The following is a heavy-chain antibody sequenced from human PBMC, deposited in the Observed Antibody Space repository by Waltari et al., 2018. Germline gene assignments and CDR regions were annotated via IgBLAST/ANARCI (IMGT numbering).Heavy chain of an antibody. J-gene: IGHJ5*02. D-gene: IGHD6-13*01. CDR2: ISYDGSNK. Sequence: QVQLVESGGGVVQPGRSLRLSCAASGFTFSSYGMHWVRQAPGKGLGGVAVISYDGSNKYYADSVKGRFTISRDNSKNTLYLQMNSLRAEDTAVYYCAKGSIAGTLWFDPWGQGTLVTVSS. CDR1: GFTFSSYG. CDR3: AKGSIAGTLWFDP. V-gene: IGHV3-30*18.